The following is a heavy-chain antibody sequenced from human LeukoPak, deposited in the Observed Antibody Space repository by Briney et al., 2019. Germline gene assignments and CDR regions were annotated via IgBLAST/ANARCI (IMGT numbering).Heavy chain of an antibody. Sequence: RSGGSLRLSCGASGFTFSSYSMNWVRQAPGKGLEWVSYISSSGDIIYYADSVKGRFTISRDNAKNSLYLQMNSLRAEDTAVYYCAELGITMIGGVWGKGTTVTISS. CDR3: AELGITMIGGV. D-gene: IGHD3-10*02. CDR2: ISSSGDII. CDR1: GFTFSSYS. V-gene: IGHV3-48*04. J-gene: IGHJ6*04.